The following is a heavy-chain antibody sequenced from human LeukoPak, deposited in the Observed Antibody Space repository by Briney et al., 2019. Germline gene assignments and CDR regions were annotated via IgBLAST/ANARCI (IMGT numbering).Heavy chain of an antibody. D-gene: IGHD6-19*01. CDR2: ISYDGGNK. CDR1: GFTFSSYA. Sequence: QPGRSLRLSCAASGFTFSSYAMHWVRQAPGKGLEWVAVISYDGGNKYYAASVKGRFTISRDNSKNTLYLQMNSLRAEDTAVYYCARDEGRGRDRGAVAGLIDYWGQGTQVTVSS. CDR3: ARDEGRGRDRGAVAGLIDY. J-gene: IGHJ4*02. V-gene: IGHV3-30*04.